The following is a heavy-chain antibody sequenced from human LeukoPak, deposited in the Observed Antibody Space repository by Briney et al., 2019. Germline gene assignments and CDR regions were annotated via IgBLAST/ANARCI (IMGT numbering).Heavy chain of an antibody. J-gene: IGHJ4*02. CDR3: AKVGVGWVAFEY. D-gene: IGHD3-16*01. CDR2: ISDSGGGT. Sequence: PGGSLRLSCAASGFTFSNFAMSRVRQAPGKGLQWVSAISDSGGGTFYADSVKGRFTISRDNSKNTLYLQMNSLRAEDTAVYYCAKVGVGWVAFEYWGQGTLVTVSS. V-gene: IGHV3-23*01. CDR1: GFTFSNFA.